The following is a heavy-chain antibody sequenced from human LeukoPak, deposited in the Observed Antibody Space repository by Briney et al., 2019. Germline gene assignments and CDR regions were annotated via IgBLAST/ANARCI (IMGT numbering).Heavy chain of an antibody. J-gene: IGHJ4*02. D-gene: IGHD5-18*01. Sequence: PSQTLSLTCTVSGGSISSGSYYWSWIRQPAGTGLEWIGRIYTSGSTNYNPSLKSRVTISVDTSKNQFSLKLSSVTAADTAVYYCARGGYSYGSNFDYWGQGTLVTASS. V-gene: IGHV4-61*02. CDR3: ARGGYSYGSNFDY. CDR1: GGSISSGSYY. CDR2: IYTSGST.